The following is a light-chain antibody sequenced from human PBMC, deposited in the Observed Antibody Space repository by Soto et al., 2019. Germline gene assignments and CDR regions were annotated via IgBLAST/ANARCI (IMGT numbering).Light chain of an antibody. Sequence: EIVLTQSPGTLSLSPGERATLSCRASQSVSSSYLAWYQQKPGQAPRLLISGASSRATGIPDRFSGSGSGTDFTLTISRLEPEDFAVYYCQQYGSLPKTFGQVTKVEIK. CDR3: QQYGSLPKT. CDR2: GAS. CDR1: QSVSSSY. J-gene: IGKJ1*01. V-gene: IGKV3-20*01.